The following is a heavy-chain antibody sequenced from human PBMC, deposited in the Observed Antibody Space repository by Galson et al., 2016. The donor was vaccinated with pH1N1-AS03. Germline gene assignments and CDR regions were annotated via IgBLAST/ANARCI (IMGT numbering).Heavy chain of an antibody. Sequence: SCAASGFTFGVYAMSWVRQAPGKGLEWVSTISGSGTGTYYADSVRGRFTISRDNSENTLYLQMNSLRAEDTAVYYCAKRGGLPSEGMTYFDSWGQGTLVPVSS. D-gene: IGHD2-2*01. CDR2: ISGSGTGT. CDR1: GFTFGVYA. CDR3: AKRGGLPSEGMTYFDS. J-gene: IGHJ4*02. V-gene: IGHV3-23*01.